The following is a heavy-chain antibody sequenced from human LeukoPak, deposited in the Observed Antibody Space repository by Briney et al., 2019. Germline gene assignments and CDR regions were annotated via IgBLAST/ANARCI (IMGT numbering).Heavy chain of an antibody. J-gene: IGHJ3*01. Sequence: SETLSLTCTVSGGSISSYYWSWIRQPPGKGLEWIEYIYYSGSTNYNPSLKSRVTISVDTSKNQFSLKLSSVTAADTAVYYCARDSRGSSYKNAFDVWGQGTMVTVSS. CDR1: GGSISSYY. V-gene: IGHV4-59*01. CDR3: ARDSRGSSYKNAFDV. CDR2: IYYSGST. D-gene: IGHD6-13*01.